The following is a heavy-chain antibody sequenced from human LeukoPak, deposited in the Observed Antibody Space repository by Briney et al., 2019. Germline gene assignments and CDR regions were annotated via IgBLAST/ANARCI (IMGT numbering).Heavy chain of an antibody. J-gene: IGHJ4*02. CDR2: INPNSGGT. Sequence: ASVKVSCKASGYTFTGYYMHWVRQAPGQGLEWMGWINPNSGGTNNAQKFQGRVTMTRDTSISTAYMELSRLRSDDTAVYYCARDTYYYDSSGYGYWGQGTLVTVSS. D-gene: IGHD3-22*01. CDR3: ARDTYYYDSSGYGY. CDR1: GYTFTGYY. V-gene: IGHV1-2*02.